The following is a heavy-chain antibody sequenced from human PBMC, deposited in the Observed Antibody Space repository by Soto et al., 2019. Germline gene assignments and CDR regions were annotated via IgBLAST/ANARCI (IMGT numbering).Heavy chain of an antibody. Sequence: PSETLSLTCTVSNVSITSSYWNWIRQPPGKGLEWIGFVYYTGTTKYNPSLKSRVTISVDRSKNEFSLKLTSVTTADTAFYFCARDFAGRGPFDPWCQGTLVTVSS. CDR1: NVSITSSY. CDR3: ARDFAGRGPFDP. V-gene: IGHV4-59*01. D-gene: IGHD1-26*01. J-gene: IGHJ5*01. CDR2: VYYTGTT.